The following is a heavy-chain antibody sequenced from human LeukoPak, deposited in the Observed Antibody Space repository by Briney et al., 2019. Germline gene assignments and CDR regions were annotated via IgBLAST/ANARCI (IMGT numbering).Heavy chain of an antibody. CDR2: INHSGST. CDR3: ARGGGYSYGKGSFDY. Sequence: KPSETLSLTCAVYGGSFSGYYWSWIRQPPGKGLEWIGEINHSGSTNYYASLKSRVTISVDTSKTQFSLKLSSVTAADTAVYYCARGGGYSYGKGSFDYWGQGTLVTVSS. J-gene: IGHJ4*02. CDR1: GGSFSGYY. D-gene: IGHD5-18*01. V-gene: IGHV4-34*01.